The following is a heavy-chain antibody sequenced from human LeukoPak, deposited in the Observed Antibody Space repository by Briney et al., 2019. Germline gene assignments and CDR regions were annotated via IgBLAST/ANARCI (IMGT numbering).Heavy chain of an antibody. CDR3: ARDPNAMVTSLFDY. CDR1: GYTFTNYG. Sequence: GASVKVSCKASGYTFTNYGISWVRQAPGQGLEWMGWISAYYGNTTYAQKFQGRVTMTTDTSTSTAYMELRSLRSDDTAVYYCARDPNAMVTSLFDYWGQGTLVTVSS. J-gene: IGHJ4*02. D-gene: IGHD5-18*01. CDR2: ISAYYGNT. V-gene: IGHV1-18*01.